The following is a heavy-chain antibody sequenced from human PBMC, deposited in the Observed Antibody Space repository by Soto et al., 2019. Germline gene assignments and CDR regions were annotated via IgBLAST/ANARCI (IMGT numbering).Heavy chain of an antibody. V-gene: IGHV4-34*01. CDR2: INHSGST. Sequence: QVQLQQWGAGLLKPSETLSLTCTVYGGSFSGYYWSWLRQPPGKGLDWIGEINHSGSTTYNPSLKSRVTISVDTSKNQFSLKLSSVTAADTAVYYCATGATTVEHYYYYGMDVWGQGTTVTVSS. J-gene: IGHJ6*02. CDR3: ATGATTVEHYYYYGMDV. CDR1: GGSFSGYY. D-gene: IGHD4-17*01.